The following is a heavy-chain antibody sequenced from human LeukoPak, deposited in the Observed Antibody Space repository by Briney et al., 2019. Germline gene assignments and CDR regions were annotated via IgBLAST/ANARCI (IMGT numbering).Heavy chain of an antibody. CDR3: ARPYYYDSRIDP. V-gene: IGHV4-30-4*01. CDR1: GGSISSGDYY. CDR2: MYYSGST. J-gene: IGHJ5*02. Sequence: PQTLSLTCTVSGGSISSGDYYWSWIRQPPGKGLEWIAYMYYSGSTYYNPSLKSRVTMSADTSKNQLSLKLSSVTAADTAVYYCARPYYYDSRIDPWGQGILVTVSS. D-gene: IGHD3-22*01.